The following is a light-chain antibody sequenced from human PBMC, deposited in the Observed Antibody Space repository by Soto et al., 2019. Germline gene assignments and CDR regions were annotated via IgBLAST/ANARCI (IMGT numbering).Light chain of an antibody. CDR1: SSNIGSNY. CDR3: AAWDDSLSGPDVV. CDR2: RNN. V-gene: IGLV1-47*01. Sequence: QSVLTQPPSASGTPGQRVTISCCGSSSNIGSNYVYCYQQLPGTAPKLLIYRNNQRPSGVPDRFSGSKSGTSASLAISGLRSEDEADYYCAAWDDSLSGPDVVFGGGTKLTVL. J-gene: IGLJ2*01.